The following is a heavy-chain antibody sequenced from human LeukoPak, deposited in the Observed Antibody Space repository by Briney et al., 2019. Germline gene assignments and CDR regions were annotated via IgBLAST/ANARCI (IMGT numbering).Heavy chain of an antibody. CDR1: GVSISSSNSY. CDR3: ARDLSNYDYVWGSYASDAFDI. D-gene: IGHD3-16*01. Sequence: PSETLSLTCTVSGVSISSSNSYWGWIRQPPGRGLEWIGYIYYSGSTNYNPSLKSRVTISVDTSKNQFSLKLSSVTAADTAVYYCARDLSNYDYVWGSYASDAFDIWGQGTMVTVSS. CDR2: IYYSGST. J-gene: IGHJ3*02. V-gene: IGHV4-61*01.